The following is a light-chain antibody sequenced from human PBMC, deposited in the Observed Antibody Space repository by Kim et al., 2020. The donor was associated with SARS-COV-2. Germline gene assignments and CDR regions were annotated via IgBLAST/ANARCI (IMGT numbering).Light chain of an antibody. CDR1: QSVSSY. V-gene: IGKV3-11*01. CDR2: DAS. CDR3: QQRSNWPLT. Sequence: LSPGERATRSCRASQSVSSYLAWYQQKPGQAPRLLIYDASNRATGIPARFSGSGSGTDFTLTISSLEPEDFAVYYCQQRSNWPLTFGGGTKVAIK. J-gene: IGKJ4*01.